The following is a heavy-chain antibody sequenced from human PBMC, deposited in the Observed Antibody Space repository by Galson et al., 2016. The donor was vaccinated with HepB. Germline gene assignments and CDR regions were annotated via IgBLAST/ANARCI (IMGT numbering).Heavy chain of an antibody. CDR1: GYTFIDYY. J-gene: IGHJ5*02. CDR3: ASDVPHDFWSGYRVNWFDP. V-gene: IGHV1-2*02. Sequence: SVKVSCKASGYTFIDYYIHWVRQAPGLGLEWMGWINPNTGGTDYAQKLQGRVTMTRDTSISTASTEVSRLKSDDTAVYYCASDVPHDFWSGYRVNWFDPWGQGTLVTVSS. D-gene: IGHD3-3*01. CDR2: INPNTGGT.